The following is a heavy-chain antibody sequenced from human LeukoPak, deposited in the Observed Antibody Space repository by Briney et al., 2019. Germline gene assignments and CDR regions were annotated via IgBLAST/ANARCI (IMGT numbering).Heavy chain of an antibody. J-gene: IGHJ4*02. CDR2: ISGNGHDT. CDR3: ARDRVPGTSPKMDS. V-gene: IGHV3-23*01. Sequence: PGGSLRLSCAASGFIFSNYGMSWVRQTPGKGLEWVSVISGNGHDTFYIDSVKGRFTISRDNSMNTLYLQMNSLGVEDTALYYCARDRVPGTSPKMDSWGQGTLVTVSS. CDR1: GFIFSNYG. D-gene: IGHD1-7*01.